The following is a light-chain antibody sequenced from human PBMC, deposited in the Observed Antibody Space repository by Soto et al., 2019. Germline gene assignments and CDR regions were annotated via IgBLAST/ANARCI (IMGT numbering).Light chain of an antibody. CDR1: SGHSSYA. CDR2: LNSDGSH. Sequence: QPVLTQSPSASASLGASVKLTCTLSSGHSSYAIAWHQQQPEKGPRYLMKLNSDGSHSKGDGIPDRFSGSSSGAERYLTISSLQSEDEADYYCQTWGTGIHWVFGGGTSSPS. V-gene: IGLV4-69*01. CDR3: QTWGTGIHWV. J-gene: IGLJ3*02.